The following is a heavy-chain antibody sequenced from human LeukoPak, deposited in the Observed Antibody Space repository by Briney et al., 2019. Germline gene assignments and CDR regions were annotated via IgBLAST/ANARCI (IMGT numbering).Heavy chain of an antibody. J-gene: IGHJ4*02. CDR2: ISGSGGST. CDR3: AGTRLGASPE. CDR1: GFTFSNYA. V-gene: IGHV3-23*01. Sequence: GGSLRLSCAASGFTFSNYAMNWVRQAPGRGLEWVSAISGSGGSTYYADSVKGRFTISRDNSKNTLYLQMNSLRAENTAVYYCAGTRLGASPEWGQGTLVTVSS. D-gene: IGHD3-16*01.